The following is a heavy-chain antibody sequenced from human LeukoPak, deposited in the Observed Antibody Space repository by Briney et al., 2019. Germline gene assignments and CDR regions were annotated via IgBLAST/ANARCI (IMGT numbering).Heavy chain of an antibody. CDR1: GYTFTSYG. CDR2: ISAYNGNT. Sequence: ASVKVSCKASGYTFTSYGISWVRQAPGQGLEWMGWISAYNGNTNYAQKLQGRVTMTTDTSTSTAYMELRSLRSEDTAVYYCARDNSVGDSAWWFDPWGQGTLVTVSS. V-gene: IGHV1-18*01. D-gene: IGHD5-12*01. J-gene: IGHJ5*02. CDR3: ARDNSVGDSAWWFDP.